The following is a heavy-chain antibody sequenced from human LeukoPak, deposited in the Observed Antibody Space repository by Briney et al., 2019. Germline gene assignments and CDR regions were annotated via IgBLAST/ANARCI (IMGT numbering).Heavy chain of an antibody. CDR2: IYTSGST. CDR1: GGSISSGSYY. D-gene: IGHD2-15*01. Sequence: SETLSLTCTVSGGSISSGSYYWSWIRQPAGKGLEWIGRIYTSGSTNYNPSLKGRVTISVDTSKNQFSLKLSSVTAAHTAVYYCARTIGYCSGGSCSWLEGLGLRRDYWGQGTLVTVSS. J-gene: IGHJ4*02. V-gene: IGHV4-61*02. CDR3: ARTIGYCSGGSCSWLEGLGLRRDY.